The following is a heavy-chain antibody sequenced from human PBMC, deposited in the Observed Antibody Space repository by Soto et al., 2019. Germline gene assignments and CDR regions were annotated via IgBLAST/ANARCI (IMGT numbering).Heavy chain of an antibody. CDR3: ANSRGGTFLGYHGMDI. CDR2: IIPVFGRV. CDR1: GGTFSSRA. D-gene: IGHD3-16*01. Sequence: QVQLVQSGPEVKKTGTSVKVSCKASGGTFSSRAISWVRQAPGQGLEWMGGIIPVFGRVNYAEKFQARVTITAAESTGTVYMELSSLRSEDTALYYCANSRGGTFLGYHGMDIWGQGTTVSVSS. V-gene: IGHV1-69*01. J-gene: IGHJ6*02.